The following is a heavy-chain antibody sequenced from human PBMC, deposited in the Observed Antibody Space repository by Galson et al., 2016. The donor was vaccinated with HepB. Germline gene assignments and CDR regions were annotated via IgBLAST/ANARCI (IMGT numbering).Heavy chain of an antibody. J-gene: IGHJ3*02. D-gene: IGHD3-10*01. CDR2: INHSGST. V-gene: IGHV4-39*07. CDR1: GGSISSSSYY. CDR3: ARGNYSAFDI. Sequence: ETLSLTCTVSGGSISSSSYYWSWIRQPPGKGLEWIGEINHSGSTNYNPSLKSRVTISVDTSKNQFSLKLSSVTAADTAVYYCARGNYSAFDIWGQGTMVTVSS.